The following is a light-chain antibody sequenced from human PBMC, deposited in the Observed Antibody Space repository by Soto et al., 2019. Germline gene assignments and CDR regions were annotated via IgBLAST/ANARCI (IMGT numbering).Light chain of an antibody. CDR2: AAS. CDR1: QSVSSYY. J-gene: IGKJ1*01. CDR3: QQCGSSPWK. Sequence: EIVMTQSPATLSVSPGERATLSCRASQSVSSYYLAWYQQKPGQAPRLLIYAASSRATGIPDRFSGGGSGTDFTLTISRLEPEDFAVYYCQQCGSSPWKFGQGTKVDIK. V-gene: IGKV3-20*01.